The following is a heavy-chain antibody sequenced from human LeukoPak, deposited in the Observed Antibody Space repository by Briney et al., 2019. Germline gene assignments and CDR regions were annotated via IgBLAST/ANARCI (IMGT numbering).Heavy chain of an antibody. Sequence: ASVKVSCKASGYTFTSYYMHWVRQAPGQGLEWMGIINPSGGSTSYAQKFQGRVTVTRDMSTSTVYMELSSLRSEDTAVYYCARSSGYYSSLFYMHVWGKGTTVTVSS. J-gene: IGHJ6*03. D-gene: IGHD3-22*01. CDR2: INPSGGST. CDR3: ARSSGYYSSLFYMHV. CDR1: GYTFTSYY. V-gene: IGHV1-46*01.